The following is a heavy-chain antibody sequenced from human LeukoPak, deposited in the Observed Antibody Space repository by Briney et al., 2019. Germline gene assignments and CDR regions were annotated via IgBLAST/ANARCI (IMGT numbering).Heavy chain of an antibody. CDR2: ISYDGSNK. Sequence: GGSLRLSCAASGFTFSSYGMHWVRQAPGKGLEWVAVISYDGSNKYYADSVKGRFTISRDNSKNTLYLQMNSLRAEDTAVYYCAKDRARYCSSTSCYEYFQHWGQGTLVTVSS. D-gene: IGHD2-2*01. CDR3: AKDRARYCSSTSCYEYFQH. CDR1: GFTFSSYG. J-gene: IGHJ1*01. V-gene: IGHV3-30*18.